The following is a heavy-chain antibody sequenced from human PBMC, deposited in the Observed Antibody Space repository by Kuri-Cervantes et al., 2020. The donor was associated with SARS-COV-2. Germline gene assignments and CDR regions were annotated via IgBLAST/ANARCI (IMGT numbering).Heavy chain of an antibody. CDR3: ARRAPGAYDYVWGSYRPTTYDY. Sequence: SQTLSLTCAVYGGSFSGYYWSWIRQPPGKGLEWIGEINHSGSTNYNPSLKSRVTISVDTSKNQFSLKLSSVTAADTAVYYCARRAPGAYDYVWGSYRPTTYDYWGQGTLVTVSS. CDR1: GGSFSGYY. V-gene: IGHV4-34*01. J-gene: IGHJ4*02. D-gene: IGHD3-16*02. CDR2: INHSGST.